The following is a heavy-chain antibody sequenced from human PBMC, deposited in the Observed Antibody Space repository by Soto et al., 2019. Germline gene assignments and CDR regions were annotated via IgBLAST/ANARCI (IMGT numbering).Heavy chain of an antibody. J-gene: IGHJ2*01. CDR1: GGSVSTGVHY. CDR3: ARGYYTSWYWFDR. Sequence: QVQLQESGPGLVKPSETLSLTCTVSVSGGSVSTGVHYWSWIRQPPGEGLEWIGYIYYSGTTNYNASLKSRITKSVDTSKNQFSLKLTSVTAADTAVYYCARGYYTSWYWFDRWGRGTLVTVSS. D-gene: IGHD6-13*01. V-gene: IGHV4-61*08. CDR2: IYYSGTT.